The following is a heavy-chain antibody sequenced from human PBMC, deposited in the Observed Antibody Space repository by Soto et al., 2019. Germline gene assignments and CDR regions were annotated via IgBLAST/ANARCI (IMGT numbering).Heavy chain of an antibody. CDR3: SRPAPGGLDP. Sequence: PWGTLSLTCTVSGGSISASAYYWGWIRQAPRKGLEWIASINYSGSTYYNPSLQSRVTISVDTSKTQFSMRLSSVTAADTGIYYCSRPAPGGLDPWGQDTLVTVS. D-gene: IGHD3-10*01. J-gene: IGHJ5*02. V-gene: IGHV4-39*01. CDR1: GGSISASAYY. CDR2: INYSGST.